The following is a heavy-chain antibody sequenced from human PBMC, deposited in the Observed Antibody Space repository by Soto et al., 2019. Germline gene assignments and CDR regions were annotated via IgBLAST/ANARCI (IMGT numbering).Heavy chain of an antibody. CDR2: IYYSGST. Sequence: TLSLTCTVSGGSVSSGGYYWSWILQHPGKGLEWIGYIYYSGSTYYNPSLKSRVTISVDTSKNQFSLKLSSVTAADTAVYYCARAPDCTNGVCYDYWGQGTLVTVSS. CDR3: ARAPDCTNGVCYDY. V-gene: IGHV4-31*03. D-gene: IGHD2-8*01. J-gene: IGHJ4*02. CDR1: GGSVSSGGYY.